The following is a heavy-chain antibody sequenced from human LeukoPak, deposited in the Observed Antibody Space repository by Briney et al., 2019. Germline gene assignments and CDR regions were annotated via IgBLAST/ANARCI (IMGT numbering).Heavy chain of an antibody. CDR2: IYYSGST. V-gene: IGHV4-59*01. J-gene: IGHJ4*02. Sequence: SETLSLTCTVSGGSISSYYWSWIRQPPGKGLEWIGYIYYSGSTNYNPSLKSRVTISVDTSKNQFSLKLRSVTAADTAIYYCARASGYGRSFDYWGQGTLVTVSS. CDR3: ARASGYGRSFDY. D-gene: IGHD3-22*01. CDR1: GGSISSYY.